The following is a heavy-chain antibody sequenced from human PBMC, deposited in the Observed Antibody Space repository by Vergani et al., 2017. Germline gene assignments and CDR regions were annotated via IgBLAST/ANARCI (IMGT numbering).Heavy chain of an antibody. J-gene: IGHJ3*02. V-gene: IGHV1-18*01. CDR1: GYTFTSYG. D-gene: IGHD2-2*01. CDR3: AREWGIVVVPAASPPDAFDI. Sequence: QVQLVQSGAEVKKPGASVKVSCKASGYTFTSYGISWVRQAPGQGLEWLGWISAYNGNTNYAQKLQGRVTMTTDTSTSTAYMGLRSLRADDTAVYYCAREWGIVVVPAASPPDAFDIWGQGTMVTVSS. CDR2: ISAYNGNT.